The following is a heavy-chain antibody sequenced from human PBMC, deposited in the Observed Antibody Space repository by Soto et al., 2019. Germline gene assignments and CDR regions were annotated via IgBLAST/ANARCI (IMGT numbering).Heavy chain of an antibody. CDR1: SASISSSSYT. V-gene: IGHV4-39*01. Sequence: QLQLQESGPGLVKPSETLSLTCTVSSASISSSSYTWGWIRQPPGKGLEWIGSIYHSGTTYYNPSLNSRVTVSVDTSKNQFSLKVTSVTAADTAVYYCARLHGYCISSSCHGHYAMDVWGQGTTVTVSS. CDR3: ARLHGYCISSSCHGHYAMDV. D-gene: IGHD2-2*01. CDR2: IYHSGTT. J-gene: IGHJ6*02.